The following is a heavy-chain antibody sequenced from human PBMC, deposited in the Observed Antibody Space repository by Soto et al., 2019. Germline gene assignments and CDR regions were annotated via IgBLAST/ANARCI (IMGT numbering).Heavy chain of an antibody. CDR3: ARDSEYSSSWYGMDV. CDR2: IYHSGST. V-gene: IGHV4-4*02. CDR1: GGSISSSNW. Sequence: PSETLSLTCAVSGGSISSSNWWSWVRQPPGKGLEWIGEIYHSGSTNYNPSLKSRVTISVDKSKNQFSLKLSSVTAADTAVYYCARDSEYSSSWYGMDVWGQGTTVTVSS. D-gene: IGHD6-13*01. J-gene: IGHJ6*02.